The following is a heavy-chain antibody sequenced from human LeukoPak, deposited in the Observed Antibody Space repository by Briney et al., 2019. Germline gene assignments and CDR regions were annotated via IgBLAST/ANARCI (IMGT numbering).Heavy chain of an antibody. CDR2: IYYSGST. CDR1: GGSISSYY. V-gene: IGHV4-59*01. Sequence: SETLSLTCTVSGGSISSYYWSWNRQPPGKGLEWIGYIYYSGSTNYNPSLKSRVTISVDTSKNQFSLKLSSVTAADTAVYYCARGLADYDFWSGYSVRGMDVWGQGTTVTVSS. CDR3: ARGLADYDFWSGYSVRGMDV. D-gene: IGHD3-3*01. J-gene: IGHJ6*02.